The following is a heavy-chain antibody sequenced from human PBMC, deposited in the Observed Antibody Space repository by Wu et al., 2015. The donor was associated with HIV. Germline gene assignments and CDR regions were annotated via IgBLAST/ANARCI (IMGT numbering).Heavy chain of an antibody. CDR1: GYTFTSYD. CDR2: MNPRSGNT. CDR3: ARQRAYTSGWYIFDY. D-gene: IGHD6-19*01. V-gene: IGHV1-8*01. J-gene: IGHJ4*02. Sequence: QVQLVQSGTEVKKPGASVKVSCKASGYTFTSYDINWVRQATGQGLEWMGWMNPRSGNTGYAQKFQGRVTMTRDTSIYTANMELSSLRSEDTAVYYCARQRAYTSGWYIFDYWGQGTLVTVSS.